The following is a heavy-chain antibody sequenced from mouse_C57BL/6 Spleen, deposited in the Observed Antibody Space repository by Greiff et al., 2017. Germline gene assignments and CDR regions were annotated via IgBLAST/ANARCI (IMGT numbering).Heavy chain of an antibody. J-gene: IGHJ1*03. Sequence: VQLQQSGAELARPGASVKMSCKASGYTFTSYTMHWVKQRPGQGLEWIGYINPSSGYTKYNQKFKDKSTLTADKSSSTAYMQLSSLTSEDSAVCYCARSYGSDWYFEVWGTGTTVTVSS. V-gene: IGHV1-4*01. CDR1: GYTFTSYT. CDR3: ARSYGSDWYFEV. D-gene: IGHD1-1*01. CDR2: INPSSGYT.